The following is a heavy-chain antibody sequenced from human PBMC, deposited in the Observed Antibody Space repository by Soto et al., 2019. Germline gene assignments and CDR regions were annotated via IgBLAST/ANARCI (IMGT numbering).Heavy chain of an antibody. CDR1: GFTFSRYA. V-gene: IGHV3-23*01. J-gene: IGHJ3*02. CDR3: ARDPNGDYVGAFDI. Sequence: EVQLLESGGGLVQPGGSLRLSCAASGFTFSRYAMTWVRQAPGKGPEWVSSISAGGYDTYYADSVKGRFTISRDNSRDTLSLQMNNLGDEDTAIYYCARDPNGDYVGAFDIRDQGILVSVSS. D-gene: IGHD4-17*01. CDR2: ISAGGYDT.